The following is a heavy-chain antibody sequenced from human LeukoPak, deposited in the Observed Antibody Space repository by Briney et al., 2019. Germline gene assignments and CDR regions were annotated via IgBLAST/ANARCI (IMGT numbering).Heavy chain of an antibody. CDR3: ARDRRFDYYYYYMDV. Sequence: GGSLRLSCVVSGFTFSDYNMNWVRQAPGKGLEWVSSISRSNSYIYYADSVTGRFTISRDNAKNSLYLQMNSLRAEDTAVYYCARDRRFDYYYYYMDVWGKGTTVTISS. CDR2: ISRSNSYI. D-gene: IGHD3-16*01. J-gene: IGHJ6*03. V-gene: IGHV3-21*01. CDR1: GFTFSDYN.